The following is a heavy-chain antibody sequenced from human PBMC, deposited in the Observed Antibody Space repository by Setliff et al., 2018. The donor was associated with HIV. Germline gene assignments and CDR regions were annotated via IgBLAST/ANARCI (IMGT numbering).Heavy chain of an antibody. Sequence: SETLSLTCTLSGGSISSDNVYWGWIRQPPGKGLEWIGSVDHSGSTNYNPSLKSRVTIPVDTSKNQFSLKLSSVTAADTAVYYCARGCSGYYEDYWGQGTLVTVSS. CDR1: GGSISSDNVY. D-gene: IGHD3-22*01. V-gene: IGHV4-39*07. J-gene: IGHJ4*02. CDR3: ARGCSGYYEDY. CDR2: VDHSGST.